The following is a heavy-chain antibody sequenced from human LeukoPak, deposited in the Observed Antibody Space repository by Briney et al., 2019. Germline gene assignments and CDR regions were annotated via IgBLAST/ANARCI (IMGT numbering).Heavy chain of an antibody. Sequence: SGRSLTLSCAASGFMFSDYGMHWVRQAPGKGLEWVAAIWYDGSNIFYADSVKGRFTISRDNSKNALYLQMNSLRAEDTADYYCAKEGDRGEALYYYMDVWGNGTTVTVSS. CDR3: AKEGDRGEALYYYMDV. CDR2: IWYDGSNI. V-gene: IGHV3-33*06. CDR1: GFMFSDYG. D-gene: IGHD3-10*01. J-gene: IGHJ6*03.